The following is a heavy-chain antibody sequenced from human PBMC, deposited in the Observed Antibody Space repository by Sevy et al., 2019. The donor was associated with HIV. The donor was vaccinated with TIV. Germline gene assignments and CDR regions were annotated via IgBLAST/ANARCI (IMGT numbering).Heavy chain of an antibody. Sequence: GGSLRLSCAASGFTFSSYAMHWVRQAPGKGLEWVAVISYDGSNKYYADSVKGRFTISRDNSTNTLYLQMNSLRAEDTAVYYCAREGYSSGWHDAFDIWGQGTMVTVSS. J-gene: IGHJ3*02. V-gene: IGHV3-30-3*01. D-gene: IGHD6-19*01. CDR1: GFTFSSYA. CDR2: ISYDGSNK. CDR3: AREGYSSGWHDAFDI.